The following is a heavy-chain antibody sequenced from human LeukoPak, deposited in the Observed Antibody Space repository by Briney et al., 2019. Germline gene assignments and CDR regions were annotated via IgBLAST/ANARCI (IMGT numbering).Heavy chain of an antibody. D-gene: IGHD3-22*01. CDR2: INHSGST. CDR1: GGSFSGYY. V-gene: IGHV4-34*01. CDR3: ARSRVMYYYDSSGHYFDY. Sequence: NPSETLSLTCAVYGGSFSGYYWSWIRQPPGKGLEWIGEINHSGSTNYNPSLKSRVTISVDTSKNQFSLKLSSVTAADTAVYYCARSRVMYYYDSSGHYFDYWGQGTLVTVSS. J-gene: IGHJ4*02.